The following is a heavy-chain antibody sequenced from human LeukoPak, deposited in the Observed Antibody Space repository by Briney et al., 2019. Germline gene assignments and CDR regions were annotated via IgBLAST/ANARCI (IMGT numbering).Heavy chain of an antibody. CDR2: IWYDGSNK. D-gene: IGHD5-12*01. CDR3: ARGSTGYDSDAFDT. J-gene: IGHJ3*02. Sequence: GGSLRLSWAASGFIFSNYAMHWARQAPGKGLEWVAGIWYDGSNKYYADSVKGRFTISRDKSKNTLYLQMNSLRAEDTAVYHCARGSTGYDSDAFDTWGQGTMVTVSS. CDR1: GFIFSNYA. V-gene: IGHV3-33*01.